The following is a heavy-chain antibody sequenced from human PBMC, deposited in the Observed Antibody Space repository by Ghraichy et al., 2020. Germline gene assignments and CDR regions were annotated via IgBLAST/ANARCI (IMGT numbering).Heavy chain of an antibody. J-gene: IGHJ5*02. CDR1: GHTFRTYP. Sequence: ASVKVSCKASGHTFRTYPISWVRQATGQGLEWMGWINPDNGDTNYAQRLQGRVTMTTDTSSSTTYMELRSLRPDDTALYYCARDSRSSGFWFDPWGQGTLVTVSS. D-gene: IGHD3-10*01. CDR2: INPDNGDT. V-gene: IGHV1-18*01. CDR3: ARDSRSSGFWFDP.